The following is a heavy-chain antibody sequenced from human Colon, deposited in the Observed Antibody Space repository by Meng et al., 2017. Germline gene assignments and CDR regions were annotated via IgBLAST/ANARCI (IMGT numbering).Heavy chain of an antibody. D-gene: IGHD1-14*01. CDR1: GESFGNYF. CDR3: ARDRVPGKY. V-gene: IGHV4-34*01. J-gene: IGHJ4*02. Sequence: QVQLQQWGAGLLKPSETLSLTCAVIGESFGNYFWNWIRQPPGKGLEWIGEITHSGTTNYNPSLKSRVTISVDTSKNQFSLKLSPVTPADTAVYFCARDRVPGKYWGQGTLVTVSS. CDR2: ITHSGTT.